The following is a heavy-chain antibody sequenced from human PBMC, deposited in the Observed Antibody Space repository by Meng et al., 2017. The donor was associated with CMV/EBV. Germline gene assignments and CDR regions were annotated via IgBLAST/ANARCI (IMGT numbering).Heavy chain of an antibody. CDR2: IKQDGSEK. Sequence: GESLKISCAASGFTFDDYAMHWVRQAPGKGLEWVANIKQDGSEKYYVDSVKGRFTISRDNAKNSLYLQMNSLRAEDTAVYYCARDHDYVWGSYHWGQGTLVTVSS. D-gene: IGHD3-16*02. CDR1: GFTFDDYA. J-gene: IGHJ4*02. CDR3: ARDHDYVWGSYH. V-gene: IGHV3-7*01.